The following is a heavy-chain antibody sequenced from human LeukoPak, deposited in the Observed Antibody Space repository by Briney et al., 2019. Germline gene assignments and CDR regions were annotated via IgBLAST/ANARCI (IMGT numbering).Heavy chain of an antibody. CDR3: ARHRGPPYDSTPLPGY. CDR2: IYPGDSDT. Sequence: GESLKISCKASGYSFTSYWIGWVRQMPGKGLEWMGIIYPGDSDTGYSPSFQGQVTISADKSISTAYLQWSSLKASDTAMYYCARHRGPPYDSTPLPGYWGQGTLVTVSS. CDR1: GYSFTSYW. J-gene: IGHJ4*02. D-gene: IGHD3-22*01. V-gene: IGHV5-51*01.